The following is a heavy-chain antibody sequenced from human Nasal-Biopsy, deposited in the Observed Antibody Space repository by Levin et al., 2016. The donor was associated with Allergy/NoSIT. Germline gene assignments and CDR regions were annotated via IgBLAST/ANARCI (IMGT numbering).Heavy chain of an antibody. V-gene: IGHV3-21*01. CDR1: GFNFNVYS. D-gene: IGHD5-24*01. Sequence: GGSLRLSCAASGFNFNVYSMIWVRHAPGRGLEWVSSISTRSDYIYYTDSVRGRFTTSRDNAKNSVHLQMSSLRVEDTAVYFCARGREGYNPDYWGQGTQVTVSS. CDR3: ARGREGYNPDY. J-gene: IGHJ4*02. CDR2: ISTRSDYI.